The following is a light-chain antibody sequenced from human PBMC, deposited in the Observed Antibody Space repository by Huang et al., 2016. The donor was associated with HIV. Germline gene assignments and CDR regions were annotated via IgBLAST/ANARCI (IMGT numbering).Light chain of an antibody. CDR2: GAS. Sequence: EIVLTQSPGTLSLSPGKRATLSCRASQSVSSSYLAWYQKTPGQAPRLLFYGASSRATGIPDRFSGSGSGTDFTLTISRLEPEDFAVYYCQQYDSSPWTFGQGTKVEIK. CDR1: QSVSSSY. V-gene: IGKV3-20*01. CDR3: QQYDSSPWT. J-gene: IGKJ1*01.